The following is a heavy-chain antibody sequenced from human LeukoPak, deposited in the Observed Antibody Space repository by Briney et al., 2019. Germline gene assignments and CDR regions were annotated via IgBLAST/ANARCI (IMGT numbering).Heavy chain of an antibody. J-gene: IGHJ4*02. Sequence: ASVKVTCKASGYTFTSYYMHGVRQTPGQGLEWMGIINPSGGSTSYAQKFQGRVTMTRDTSTSTVYMELSSLRSEDTAVYYCARDLEFKLVGAAYWGQGTLVTVSS. D-gene: IGHD1-26*01. CDR1: GYTFTSYY. CDR2: INPSGGST. V-gene: IGHV1-46*01. CDR3: ARDLEFKLVGAAY.